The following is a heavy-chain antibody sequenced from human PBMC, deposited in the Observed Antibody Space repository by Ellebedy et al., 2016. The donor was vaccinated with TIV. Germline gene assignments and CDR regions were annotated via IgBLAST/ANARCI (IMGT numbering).Heavy chain of an antibody. CDR2: LSFDGNNE. CDR1: GFTFSSYA. J-gene: IGHJ6*02. CDR3: ATGGYDSRYRMDV. Sequence: GGSLRLSXAASGFTFSSYAMHWVRQAPGKGLEWVAVLSFDGNNEYYADSVKGRFTISRDNSKDTLYLQMNSLRPDDTAVYYCATGGYDSRYRMDVWGQGTTVTVSS. D-gene: IGHD5-12*01. V-gene: IGHV3-30-3*01.